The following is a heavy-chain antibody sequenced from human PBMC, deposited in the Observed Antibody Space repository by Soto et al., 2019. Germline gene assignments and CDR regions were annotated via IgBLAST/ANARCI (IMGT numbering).Heavy chain of an antibody. J-gene: IGHJ3*01. Sequence: EVQLVESGGGLVQPGGSLRLSCAASGFTFSHYWMHWVRQTPGKGLVWISAINSDGGTTSSADSVRGRFSMSRDNAKNSLYLQMNSLRADDTAVYFCARDIGGVTASDAFDVWGHGTMVTVSS. CDR3: ARDIGGVTASDAFDV. V-gene: IGHV3-74*01. CDR2: INSDGGTT. CDR1: GFTFSHYW. D-gene: IGHD2-21*02.